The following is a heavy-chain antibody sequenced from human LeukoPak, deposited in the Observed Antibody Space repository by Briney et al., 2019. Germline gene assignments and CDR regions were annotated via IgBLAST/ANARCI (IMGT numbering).Heavy chain of an antibody. J-gene: IGHJ3*02. Sequence: PSETLSLTCAVYGGSFSGYYWSWIRQPPGRGLEWIGEINHSGSTNYNPSLKNRVTISVDTSKNQFSLKLSSVTAADTAVYYCARTLGVVVPAAMSGPPHDAFDIWGQGTMVTVSS. CDR1: GGSFSGYY. CDR3: ARTLGVVVPAAMSGPPHDAFDI. CDR2: INHSGST. D-gene: IGHD2-2*01. V-gene: IGHV4-34*01.